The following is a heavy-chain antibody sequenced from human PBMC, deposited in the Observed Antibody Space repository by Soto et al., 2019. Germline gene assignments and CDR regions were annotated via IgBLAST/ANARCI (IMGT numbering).Heavy chain of an antibody. D-gene: IGHD4-17*01. Sequence: SETLSLTCTVSGGSISIYYWSWIRQPPGKGLEWIGYIYYSGSTNYNPSLKSRVTISVDTSKNQFSLKLSSVTAADTAVYYCARDSYGDYDFDYWGQGTLVTVSS. CDR1: GGSISIYY. CDR2: IYYSGST. J-gene: IGHJ4*02. V-gene: IGHV4-59*01. CDR3: ARDSYGDYDFDY.